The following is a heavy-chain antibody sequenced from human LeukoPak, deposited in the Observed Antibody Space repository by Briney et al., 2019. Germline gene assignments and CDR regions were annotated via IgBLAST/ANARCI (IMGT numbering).Heavy chain of an antibody. J-gene: IGHJ3*02. CDR3: ARDQRDDYYDSSGLGAFDI. CDR1: GYTFTSYY. V-gene: IGHV1-46*01. Sequence: GASVKVSCKASGYTFTSYYMHWVRQAPGQGLEWMGIINPSGGSTSYAQKFQGRVTMTRDTSTSTVYMELSSLRSEDTAVYYCARDQRDDYYDSSGLGAFDIWGQGTMVTVSS. D-gene: IGHD3-22*01. CDR2: INPSGGST.